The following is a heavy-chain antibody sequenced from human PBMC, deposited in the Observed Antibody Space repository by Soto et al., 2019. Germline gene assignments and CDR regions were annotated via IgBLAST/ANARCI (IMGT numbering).Heavy chain of an antibody. CDR2: ISSDGSST. D-gene: IGHD2-21*01. V-gene: IGHV3-74*01. Sequence: EVQLVESGGGLVQPGGSLRLSCAASGFTFSNYWMHWVRQVPRKGLVWVSRISSDGSSTSYADSVKGRFIISRDNAKNTLYLQVNSLRAEDTAVYYCARGTVMDHDLGDHWGQGTQVAVSS. CDR1: GFTFSNYW. CDR3: ARGTVMDHDLGDH. J-gene: IGHJ4*02.